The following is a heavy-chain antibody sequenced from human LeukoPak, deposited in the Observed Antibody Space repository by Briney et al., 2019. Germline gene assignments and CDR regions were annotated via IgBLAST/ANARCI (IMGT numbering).Heavy chain of an antibody. J-gene: IGHJ4*02. Sequence: GGSLRLSCAASGFTFSSYGMHWVRQAPGKGLEWVAVISYDGSNKYYADSVKGRFTISRDNSKNTLYLQMNSLRAEDTAVYYCAKDLVGLGLIDYWGQGTLVTVSS. V-gene: IGHV3-30*18. CDR3: AKDLVGLGLIDY. D-gene: IGHD2-21*01. CDR1: GFTFSSYG. CDR2: ISYDGSNK.